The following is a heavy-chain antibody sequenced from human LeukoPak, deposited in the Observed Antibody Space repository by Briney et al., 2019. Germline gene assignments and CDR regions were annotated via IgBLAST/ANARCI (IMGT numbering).Heavy chain of an antibody. CDR2: FDPEDGET. J-gene: IGHJ4*02. CDR3: AAIRDSSGYYIRDY. V-gene: IGHV1-24*01. D-gene: IGHD3-22*01. CDR1: GYTLTELS. Sequence: ASVKVSCKVSGYTLTELSIRWVRQAPGKGLEWMGGFDPEDGETIYAQKFQDRVTMTEDTSTDTAYMELSSLRSEDTAVYYCAAIRDSSGYYIRDYWGQGTLVTVSS.